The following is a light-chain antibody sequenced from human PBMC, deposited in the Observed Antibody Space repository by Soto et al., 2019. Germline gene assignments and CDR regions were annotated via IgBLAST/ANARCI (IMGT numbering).Light chain of an antibody. Sequence: DIVMTQSPDSLAVSLGERATINCKSSQSVLYSSNNKNYLAWYQQKPGQPPKLLIYWASTRESGVPDRFSGSGSGTDFTLSISSLQAEDVAVYYCKQYCSTPLTFGGGTKVDIK. J-gene: IGKJ4*01. CDR2: WAS. CDR1: QSVLYSSNNKNY. V-gene: IGKV4-1*01. CDR3: KQYCSTPLT.